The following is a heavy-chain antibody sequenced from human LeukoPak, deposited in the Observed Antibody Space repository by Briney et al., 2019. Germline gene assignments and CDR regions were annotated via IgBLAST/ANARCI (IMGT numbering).Heavy chain of an antibody. D-gene: IGHD6-19*01. CDR3: ARGNSGWRFDY. J-gene: IGHJ4*02. Sequence: SETLSLTCTVSGGSISSYYWSWIRQPPGKGLEWIGYIYYSGSTNYNPSLKSRVTISVDTSKNQFSLKLSSVTAADTAVYYCARGNSGWRFDYWGQGTLVTVSS. CDR1: GGSISSYY. CDR2: IYYSGST. V-gene: IGHV4-59*01.